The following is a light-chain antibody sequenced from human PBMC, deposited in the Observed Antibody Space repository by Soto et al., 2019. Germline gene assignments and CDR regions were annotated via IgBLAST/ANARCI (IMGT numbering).Light chain of an antibody. CDR2: GAS. J-gene: IGKJ1*01. CDR3: QQYDNWPRT. V-gene: IGKV3-15*01. CDR1: QSVSSN. Sequence: DIVLTQSPGTLSLSPGERATLSCRASQSVSSNHLAWYQQKPGQAPRLLIYGASTRATGIPARFSGSGSGTELTITISSLQSEDFEVYVCQQYDNWPRTFGQGTKVDIK.